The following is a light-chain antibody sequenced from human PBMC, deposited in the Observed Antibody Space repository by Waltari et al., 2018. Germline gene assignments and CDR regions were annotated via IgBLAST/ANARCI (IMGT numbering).Light chain of an antibody. Sequence: YELTQPPSVSVSPGQTASITCSGDKLGDKYACWYQQKPGQSPVLVIYQDSKRPSGIPERFSGSNSGNTATLTISGTQAMDEADYYCQAWDSSTAVFGGGTKLTVL. V-gene: IGLV3-1*01. CDR2: QDS. J-gene: IGLJ2*01. CDR1: KLGDKY. CDR3: QAWDSSTAV.